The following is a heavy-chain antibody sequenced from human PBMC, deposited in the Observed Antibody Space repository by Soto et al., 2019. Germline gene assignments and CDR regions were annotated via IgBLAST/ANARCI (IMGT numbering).Heavy chain of an antibody. CDR3: AGADSSSWYGGYFDY. CDR2: IYHSGST. V-gene: IGHV4-4*02. D-gene: IGHD6-13*01. CDR1: GGSISSSNW. Sequence: QVQLQESGPGLVKPSGTLSLTCAVSGGSISSSNWWSWVRQPPGKGLEWIGEIYHSGSTNYNPSLKSRVTIAGDKSKNQCSLRLSSVTAAGTAVYYCAGADSSSWYGGYFDYWGQGTLVTVSS. J-gene: IGHJ4*02.